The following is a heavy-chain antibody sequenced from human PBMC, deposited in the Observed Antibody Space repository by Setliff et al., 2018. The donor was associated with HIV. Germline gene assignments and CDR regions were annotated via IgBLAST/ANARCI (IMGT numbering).Heavy chain of an antibody. D-gene: IGHD2-15*01. V-gene: IGHV4-61*02. J-gene: IGHJ4*02. CDR3: ARVVVGLYYFDY. CDR2: IYTSGST. Sequence: SETLSLTCTVSGGSISSGSYYWSWIRQPAGKGLEWIGRIYTSGSTNYNPSLESRVTISLDTSKNQFSLKLSSVTAADTAVYYCARVVVGLYYFDYWGQGTLVTVSS. CDR1: GGSISSGSYY.